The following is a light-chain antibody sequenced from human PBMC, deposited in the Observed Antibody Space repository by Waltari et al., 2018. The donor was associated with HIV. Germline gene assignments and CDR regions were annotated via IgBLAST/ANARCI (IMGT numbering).Light chain of an antibody. Sequence: QSVLSQRPSASGTPGQRLTIPCSASTATNIARADVRWFRQVPGAAPRLLMYQTDQRPSWVTDRFSGSKSGTSASLVISGLRSEDEAHYYCAAWDDSLSGYVFGTGTKVIVL. V-gene: IGLV1-47*01. CDR2: QTD. CDR3: AAWDDSLSGYV. J-gene: IGLJ1*01. CDR1: TATNIARAD.